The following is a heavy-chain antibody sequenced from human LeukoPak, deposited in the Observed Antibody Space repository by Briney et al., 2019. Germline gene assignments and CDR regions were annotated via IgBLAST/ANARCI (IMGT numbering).Heavy chain of an antibody. V-gene: IGHV4-39*01. Sequence: SETLSLTCTVSGGSISSSSYYWGWIRQPPGKGLEWIGSIYYSGCTYYNPSLKSRVTISVDTSKNQFSLKLSSVTAAHTAVYYCARQLRVDSQHVDYWGQGTLVTVSS. J-gene: IGHJ4*02. CDR3: ARQLRVDSQHVDY. CDR1: GGSISSSSYY. D-gene: IGHD2-2*01. CDR2: IYYSGCT.